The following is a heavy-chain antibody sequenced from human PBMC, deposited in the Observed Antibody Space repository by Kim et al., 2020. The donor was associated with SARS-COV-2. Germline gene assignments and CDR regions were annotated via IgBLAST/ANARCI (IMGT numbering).Heavy chain of an antibody. Sequence: GGSLRLSCAASGFTVSNNYMSWVRQAPGKGLEWVSVIYSGGNTFYADSVKGRFTISRDNSKNTLYLQINSLRAEDTAVYYCARYSLLLALDYWGQGTLVTVSS. CDR1: GFTVSNNY. V-gene: IGHV3-53*01. CDR2: IYSGGNT. CDR3: ARYSLLLALDY. J-gene: IGHJ4*02. D-gene: IGHD3-22*01.